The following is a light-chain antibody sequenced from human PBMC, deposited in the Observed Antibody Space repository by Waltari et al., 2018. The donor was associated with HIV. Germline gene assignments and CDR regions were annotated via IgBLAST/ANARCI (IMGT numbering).Light chain of an antibody. CDR1: QDISNY. J-gene: IGKJ5*01. Sequence: DIQLTQFPSSLPASVGDRVTITCQASQDISNYLHWYQQKPGTAPKLLIYNASNLETGVSSRFSGSGSGTDFTFTIISLQPEDIATYYCQQYESLPITFGQGTRLEIE. CDR2: NAS. CDR3: QQYESLPIT. V-gene: IGKV1-33*01.